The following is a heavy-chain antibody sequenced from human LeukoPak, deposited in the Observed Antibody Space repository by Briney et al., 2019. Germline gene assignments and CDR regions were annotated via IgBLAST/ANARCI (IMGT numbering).Heavy chain of an antibody. CDR1: GGSISSSNW. CDR2: IYHSGST. V-gene: IGHV4-4*02. J-gene: IGHJ4*02. CDR3: ARVESSSGNDY. Sequence: SETLSLTCAVSGGSISSSNWWSWVRQPPGKGLEWIGEIYHSGSTNYNPSLKSRVTISVDTSKNQFSLKLSSVTAADTAVYYCARVESSSGNDYWGQGTLVTVSS. D-gene: IGHD6-6*01.